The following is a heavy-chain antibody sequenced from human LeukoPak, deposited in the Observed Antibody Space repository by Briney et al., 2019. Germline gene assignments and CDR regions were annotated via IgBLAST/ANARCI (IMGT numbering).Heavy chain of an antibody. CDR2: IVGSSGNT. CDR3: ANPAGYFDSSGYDVDY. J-gene: IGHJ4*02. CDR1: GFTLSTYA. D-gene: IGHD3-22*01. V-gene: IGHV3-23*01. Sequence: GGSLRLSCAVSGFTLSTYAMTWVRQAPGKGLEWVSSIVGSSGNTYYADSVKGRFTISGDNSKNTLYLQLSSLRAEDTAVYYCANPAGYFDSSGYDVDYWGQGTLVTVSS.